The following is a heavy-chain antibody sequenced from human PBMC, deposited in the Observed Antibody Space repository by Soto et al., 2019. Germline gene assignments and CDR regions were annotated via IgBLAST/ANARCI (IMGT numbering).Heavy chain of an antibody. D-gene: IGHD1-1*01. CDR3: ARDKRNTASVRWFEP. CDR2: IIPIFGTA. Sequence: SVKVSCKASGGTFSSYAISWVRQAPGQGLEWMGGIIPIFGTANYAQKFQGRVTITADESTSTAYMELSSLRSEDTAVYYCARDKRNTASVRWFEPWGQGTLVTVSS. J-gene: IGHJ5*02. V-gene: IGHV1-69*13. CDR1: GGTFSSYA.